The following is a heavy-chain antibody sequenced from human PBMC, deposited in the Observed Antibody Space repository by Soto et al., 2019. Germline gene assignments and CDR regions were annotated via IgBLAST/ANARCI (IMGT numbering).Heavy chain of an antibody. Sequence: QVQLVESGGGVVQPGTSLRVSCVGSGFTFRSYVIHWVRQAPGKGLEWVALTSYDGSNKYYDDSVRGRFTISRDNSRNTVDLQMDSLRLEAPGLYYFSRWGTTGGLDVWGQGTLVSVSS. D-gene: IGHD3-16*01. J-gene: IGHJ1*01. CDR1: GFTFRSYV. CDR3: SRWGTTGGLDV. V-gene: IGHV3-30*19. CDR2: TSYDGSNK.